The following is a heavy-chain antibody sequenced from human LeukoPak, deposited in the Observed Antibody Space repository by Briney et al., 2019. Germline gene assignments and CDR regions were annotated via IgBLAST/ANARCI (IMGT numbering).Heavy chain of an antibody. CDR1: GGSISSSSYY. J-gene: IGHJ4*02. Sequence: SETLSLTCTVSGGSISSSSYYWGWIRQPPGKGLEWIGSIYYSGGTYYNPSLKSRVTISVDTSKNQFSLKLSSVTAADTAVYYCANVDTAMVTSFDYWGQGTLVTVSS. V-gene: IGHV4-39*01. CDR2: IYYSGGT. CDR3: ANVDTAMVTSFDY. D-gene: IGHD5-18*01.